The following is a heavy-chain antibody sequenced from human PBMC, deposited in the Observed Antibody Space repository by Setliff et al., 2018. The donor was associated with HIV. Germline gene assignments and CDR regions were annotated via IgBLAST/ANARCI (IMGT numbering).Heavy chain of an antibody. D-gene: IGHD3-10*02. Sequence: KPSETLSLTCDVSGYSINNIHYWGWIRQPPGKGLECLGNIYDGGTTYHNPSLKGRVTISIDTSKAQFSLKLISVTAADTAVYYCVRRDVSFLFGQFDSWGQG. V-gene: IGHV4-38-2*01. CDR3: VRRDVSFLFGQFDS. CDR1: GYSINNIHY. J-gene: IGHJ4*02. CDR2: IYDGGTT.